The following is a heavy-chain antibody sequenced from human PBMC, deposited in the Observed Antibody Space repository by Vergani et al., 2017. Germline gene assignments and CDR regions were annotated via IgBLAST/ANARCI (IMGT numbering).Heavy chain of an antibody. CDR3: AKALEYYHSGGYHC. J-gene: IGHJ4*02. D-gene: IGHD3-22*01. CDR1: GFTFSSYA. CDR2: ISGSGGST. Sequence: EVQLLESGGGLVQPGGSLRLSCAASGFTFSSYAMSWVRQAPGKGLEWVSAISGSGGSTYYADSVKGRFTISRENSKNTLYLQMNSLRAEDTAVDYCAKALEYYHSGGYHCWGEGTLVSVSS. V-gene: IGHV3-23*01.